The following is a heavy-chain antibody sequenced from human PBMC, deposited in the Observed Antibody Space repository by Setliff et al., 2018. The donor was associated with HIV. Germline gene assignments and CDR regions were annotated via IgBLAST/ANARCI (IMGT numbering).Heavy chain of an antibody. J-gene: IGHJ3*02. CDR1: GYTLTEFS. CDR2: FDPEDGET. V-gene: IGHV1-24*01. Sequence: ASVKVSCKVSGYTLTEFSMHWVRQAPGKGLEWMGGFDPEDGETIYAQKFQGRVTMTEDTSTDTGYMELSSLRSEDTALYYCAIGIGFCSGGSCWGIWGQGTMVTVPS. D-gene: IGHD2-15*01. CDR3: AIGIGFCSGGSCWGI.